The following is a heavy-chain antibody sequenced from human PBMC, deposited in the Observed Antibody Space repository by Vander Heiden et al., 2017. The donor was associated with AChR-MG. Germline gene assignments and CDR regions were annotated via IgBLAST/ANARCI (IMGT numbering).Heavy chain of an antibody. Sequence: QVQLQESGPGLVKPSETLSLTCTVSGGSISSYYWSWIRQPPGKGLEWIGYIYYSGSTNYDPSLKSRVTISVDTSKNQFSLKLSSVTAADTAVYYCARHAVGVSPHHPFDYWGQGTLVTVSS. J-gene: IGHJ4*02. CDR1: GGSISSYY. CDR3: ARHAVGVSPHHPFDY. CDR2: IYYSGST. D-gene: IGHD1-26*01. V-gene: IGHV4-59*01.